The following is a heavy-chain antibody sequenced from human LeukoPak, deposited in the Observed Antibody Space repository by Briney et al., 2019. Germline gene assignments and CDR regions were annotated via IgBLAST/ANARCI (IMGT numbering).Heavy chain of an antibody. CDR2: IYYSGST. Sequence: SETLSLTCTVSGGSISSYYWSWIRQPPGKGLEWIGYIYYSGSTNYNPSLKSRVTISVDTSKNQFSLKLSSVTAADTAVYYCAREYMVRGVINWFDPWGQGTLVTVSS. CDR1: GGSISSYY. J-gene: IGHJ5*02. CDR3: AREYMVRGVINWFDP. D-gene: IGHD3-10*01. V-gene: IGHV4-59*01.